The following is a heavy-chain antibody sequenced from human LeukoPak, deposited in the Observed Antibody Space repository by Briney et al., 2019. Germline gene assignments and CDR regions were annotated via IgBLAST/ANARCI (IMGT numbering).Heavy chain of an antibody. Sequence: GGSLRLSCAASGFTFSSYAMSWVRQAPGKGLEWVSGICTSGGSSSYADSVKGRITISRDNPRNTLYMQMNSLRAEDTALYYCAIMHPYYDGSGYWVQWGQGTLVTVSS. V-gene: IGHV3-23*01. CDR2: ICTSGGSS. CDR1: GFTFSSYA. J-gene: IGHJ4*02. CDR3: AIMHPYYDGSGYWVQ. D-gene: IGHD3-22*01.